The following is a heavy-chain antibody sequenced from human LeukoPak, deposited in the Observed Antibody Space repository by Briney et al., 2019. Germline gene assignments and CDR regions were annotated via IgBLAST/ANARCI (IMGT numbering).Heavy chain of an antibody. CDR3: ACEDRITIFGVVTYFDY. J-gene: IGHJ4*02. V-gene: IGHV4-30-2*01. CDR1: GGSISSGGYY. CDR2: IYHSGST. Sequence: SETLSLTCTVSGGSISSGGYYWSWIRQPPGKGLEWIGYIYHSGSTYYNPSLKSRVTISVDRSKNQFSLKLSSVTAADTAVYYCACEDRITIFGVVTYFDYWGQGTLVTVSS. D-gene: IGHD3-3*01.